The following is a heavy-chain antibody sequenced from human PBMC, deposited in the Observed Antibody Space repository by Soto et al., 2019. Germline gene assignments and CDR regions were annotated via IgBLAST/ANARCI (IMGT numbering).Heavy chain of an antibody. CDR3: ASLGARIY. V-gene: IGHV3-13*04. CDR2: IGHGYDT. Sequence: EVPLVESGGGLVQPGGSLTLSCAASGFTFSDYDMHWVRQASGEGPEWVASIGHGYDTYYADSVRGRFTISRDNAKNSFYLQMNSLRVEDTAMFYWASLGARIYWAQGSLVTVSS. D-gene: IGHD7-27*01. CDR1: GFTFSDYD. J-gene: IGHJ4*02.